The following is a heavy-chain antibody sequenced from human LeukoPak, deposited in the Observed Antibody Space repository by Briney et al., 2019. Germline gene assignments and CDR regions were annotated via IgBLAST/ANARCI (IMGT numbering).Heavy chain of an antibody. J-gene: IGHJ5*02. CDR2: ISTYNGNT. CDR3: ARVEITIFGVVISSWFDP. V-gene: IGHV1-18*01. Sequence: GASVKVSCKAAGYTFTKYGISWVRQAPGQGLEWMGWISTYNGNTKYAQNLQGRVTMTADTSTSTAYMELRSLRSDDTAVYYCARVEITIFGVVISSWFDPWGQGTLVTVSS. CDR1: GYTFTKYG. D-gene: IGHD3-3*01.